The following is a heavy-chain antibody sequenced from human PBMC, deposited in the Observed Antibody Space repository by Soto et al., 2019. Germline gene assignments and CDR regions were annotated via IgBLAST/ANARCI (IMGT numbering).Heavy chain of an antibody. CDR2: INHSGST. J-gene: IGHJ4*02. D-gene: IGHD6-6*01. CDR1: GARISGYL. V-gene: IGHV4-34*01. CDR3: ARTSRFDC. Sequence: PSETLSLTFTVFGARISGYLWSWIRQPPGKGLEWIGEINHSGSTNYNPSLKRRVTMSVDTSKNQFSLKLSSVTAADTAVYYCARTSRFDCWGQGTLVTVSS.